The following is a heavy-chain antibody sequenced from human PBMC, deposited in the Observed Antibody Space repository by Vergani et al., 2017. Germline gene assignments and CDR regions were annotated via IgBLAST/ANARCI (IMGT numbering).Heavy chain of an antibody. V-gene: IGHV4-39*07. CDR1: GASLRSSNYY. CDR2: IYYSGST. CDR3: TRGYGDYGAD. D-gene: IGHD4-17*01. J-gene: IGHJ4*02. Sequence: QLQLQESGPGLVKPSATLSLTCSVSGASLRSSNYYWGWIRQPPGKGLEWIASIYYSGSTYYNPSLKSRVTISVDTSKNQFSLKLNSVTAADTAVYYCTRGYGDYGADWGQGILVTVSS.